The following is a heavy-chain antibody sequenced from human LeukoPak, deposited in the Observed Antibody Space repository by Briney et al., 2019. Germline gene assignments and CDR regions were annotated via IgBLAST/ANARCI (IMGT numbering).Heavy chain of an antibody. CDR3: ARESIFGVAHNWFDP. J-gene: IGHJ5*02. V-gene: IGHV4-38-2*02. CDR2: IYHSGGT. D-gene: IGHD3-3*01. Sequence: SETLSLTCAVSGYSLSSGYYWGWSRQPPGKGLEWIGSIYHSGGTYYNPSLKSRVTISVDTSKNQFSLKQSSVTAADTAVYYCARESIFGVAHNWFDPWGRGTLVTVSS. CDR1: GYSLSSGYY.